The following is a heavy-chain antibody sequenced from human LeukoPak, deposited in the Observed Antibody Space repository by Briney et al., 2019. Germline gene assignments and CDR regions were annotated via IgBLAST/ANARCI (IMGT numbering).Heavy chain of an antibody. J-gene: IGHJ1*01. D-gene: IGHD1-26*01. Sequence: GGSLRLSCTASGFTFSSYGMHWVRQAPGKGLEWVAVIWYDGSNKYYADSVKGRFTISRDNSKNTLYLQMNSLRAEDTAVYYCARDPDSGSYPAEYFQHWGQGTLVTVSS. CDR1: GFTFSSYG. V-gene: IGHV3-30*19. CDR3: ARDPDSGSYPAEYFQH. CDR2: IWYDGSNK.